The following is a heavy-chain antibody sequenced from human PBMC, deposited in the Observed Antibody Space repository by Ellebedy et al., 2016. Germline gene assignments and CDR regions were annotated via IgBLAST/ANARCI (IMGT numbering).Heavy chain of an antibody. Sequence: GGSLRLSCAASGFTVSSNYMSWVRQAPGKGLEWVSVIYSGGSTYYADSVKGRFTISRDNSKNTLYLQMNSLRPEDTAVYYCAREGRIAARGKAPVDYWGQGTLVTVSS. V-gene: IGHV3-66*01. CDR3: AREGRIAARGKAPVDY. CDR1: GFTVSSNY. D-gene: IGHD6-6*01. J-gene: IGHJ4*02. CDR2: IYSGGST.